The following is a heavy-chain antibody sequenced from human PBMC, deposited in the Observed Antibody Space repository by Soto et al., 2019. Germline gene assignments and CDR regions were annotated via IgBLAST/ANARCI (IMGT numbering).Heavy chain of an antibody. D-gene: IGHD6-13*01. V-gene: IGHV3-33*01. CDR2: IWYDGSNK. CDR3: ARAAAGNSPFDY. CDR1: GFTFSNYG. J-gene: IGHJ4*02. Sequence: QVQLVESGGGVVQPGRSLRLSCAASGFTFSNYGMHWVRQAPGKGLEWVAVIWYDGSNKYYADSVKGRFTISRDSSKNTLYLQMDSLRAEDTAVYYCARAAAGNSPFDYWGQGTLVTVSS.